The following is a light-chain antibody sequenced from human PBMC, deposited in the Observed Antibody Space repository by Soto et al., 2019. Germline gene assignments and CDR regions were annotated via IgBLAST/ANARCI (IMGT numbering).Light chain of an antibody. CDR2: EVS. J-gene: IGLJ2*01. Sequence: QSALTQPPSASGSPGQSVTISCTGTSSDIGGSNYVSWYQQHPGKVPKLMIYEVSKRPSGVPDRFSGSKSGNTASLTVSGLQAEDEADYYCSSRAGNNILIFGGGTKLTVL. CDR1: SSDIGGSNY. CDR3: SSRAGNNILI. V-gene: IGLV2-8*01.